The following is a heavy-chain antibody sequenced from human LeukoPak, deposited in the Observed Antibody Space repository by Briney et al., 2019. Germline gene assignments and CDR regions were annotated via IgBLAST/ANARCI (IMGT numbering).Heavy chain of an antibody. D-gene: IGHD3-3*01. CDR1: GFTFSDYY. V-gene: IGHV3-11*04. CDR2: ISSSGSTI. CDR3: ARDLITTFGVVDAFDI. Sequence: GGSLRLSCAASGFTFSDYYMSWIRQAPGKGLEWVSYISSSGSTIYYADSVKGRFTISRDNAKNSLYLQMNSLRAEDTAVYYSARDLITTFGVVDAFDIWGQGTMVTVSS. J-gene: IGHJ3*02.